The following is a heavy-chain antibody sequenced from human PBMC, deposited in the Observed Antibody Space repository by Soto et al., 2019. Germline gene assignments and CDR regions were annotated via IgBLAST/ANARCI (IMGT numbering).Heavy chain of an antibody. Sequence: SETLSLTCTLSGGSISSGGYYWSWIRQHPRKGLEWIGYIYYSGSTYYNPSLKSRVTISVDTAKDQFSLKLSSVTAADTAVYYCARDLQYSRLFYGMDVWGQGTTVTVSS. D-gene: IGHD6-13*01. CDR2: IYYSGST. J-gene: IGHJ6*02. CDR3: ARDLQYSRLFYGMDV. V-gene: IGHV4-31*03. CDR1: GGSISSGGYY.